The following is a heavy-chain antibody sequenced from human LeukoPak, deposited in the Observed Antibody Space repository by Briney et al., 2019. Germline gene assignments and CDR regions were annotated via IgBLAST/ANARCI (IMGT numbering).Heavy chain of an antibody. CDR1: GYSISSGYY. Sequence: SETLSLTCAVSGYSISSGYYWGWIRQPPGKGLEWIGSIYHSGSTYYNPSLKSRVTISVDTSKNQFSLKLSSVTAADTAVYYCARQIDDGYLPNWFGPWGQGTLVTVSS. V-gene: IGHV4-38-2*01. D-gene: IGHD3-22*01. CDR3: ARQIDDGYLPNWFGP. J-gene: IGHJ5*02. CDR2: IYHSGST.